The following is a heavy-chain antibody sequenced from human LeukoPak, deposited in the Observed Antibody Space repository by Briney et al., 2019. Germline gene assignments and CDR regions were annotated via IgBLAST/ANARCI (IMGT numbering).Heavy chain of an antibody. J-gene: IGHJ3*02. CDR2: IDNDGSDM. CDR1: GFTFNTYW. CDR3: AKDRLSGSYYDGAFAI. Sequence: GGSLRLSCAASGFTFNTYWMHWVRHAPGKGLVWVARIDNDGSDMTYADSVKGRFTISRDNAKNTLYLQMNSLRAEDTAVYYCAKDRLSGSYYDGAFAIWGQGTMVTVSS. V-gene: IGHV3-74*01. D-gene: IGHD1-26*01.